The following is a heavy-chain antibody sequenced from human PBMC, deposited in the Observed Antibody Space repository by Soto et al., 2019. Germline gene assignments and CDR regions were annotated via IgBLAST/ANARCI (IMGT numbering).Heavy chain of an antibody. CDR2: INSDGSST. D-gene: IGHD2-21*01. CDR3: ARDLENCGGECSSAFDI. V-gene: IGHV3-74*01. CDR1: GFTFSSYW. J-gene: IGHJ3*02. Sequence: GGSLRLSCAASGFTFSSYWMHWVRQAPGKGLVWVSRINSDGSSTSYADSVKDRFTISRDNAKNTLYLQMNSLRAEDTAVYYCARDLENCGGECSSAFDIWGQGTMVTVSS.